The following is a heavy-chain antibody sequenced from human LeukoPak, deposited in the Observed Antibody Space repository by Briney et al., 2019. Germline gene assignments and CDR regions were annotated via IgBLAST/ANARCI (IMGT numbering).Heavy chain of an antibody. CDR3: AKYSVAGTPRWFDP. D-gene: IGHD6-19*01. V-gene: IGHV3-23*01. J-gene: IGHJ5*02. CDR2: ISGSGGST. Sequence: GGTLRLSCAASGFTFSSYGMSWVRQAPGKGLEWVSAISGSGGSTYYADSVKGRFTISRDNSKNTLYLQMNNLRAEDTAVYYCAKYSVAGTPRWFDPWGQGTLVTVSS. CDR1: GFTFSSYG.